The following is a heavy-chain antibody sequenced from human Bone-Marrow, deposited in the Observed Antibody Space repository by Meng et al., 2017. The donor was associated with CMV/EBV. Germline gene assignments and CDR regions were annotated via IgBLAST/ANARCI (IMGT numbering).Heavy chain of an antibody. D-gene: IGHD1-1*01. CDR1: GGSVRSGNYY. J-gene: IGHJ5*02. CDR2: TYYGGSA. Sequence: SETLSLTCTVSGGSVRSGNYYWSWIRQPPGKGLERIGYTYYGGSADYNSSLKSRVTISIDTSQNQFSLKLNSVTAADTAVYYCARAERFSKRFDPWGQGTLVTVSS. CDR3: ARAERFSKRFDP. V-gene: IGHV4-61*01.